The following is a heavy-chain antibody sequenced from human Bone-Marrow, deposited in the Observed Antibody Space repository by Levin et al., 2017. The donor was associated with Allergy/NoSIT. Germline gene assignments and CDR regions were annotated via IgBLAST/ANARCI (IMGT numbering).Heavy chain of an antibody. CDR2: ISSGSGYI. Sequence: GGSLRLSCAASGFVFSTYNMNWVRQAPGKGLEWVSSISSGSGYIYYADSVKGRFTISRDNAKNSLYLQMNSLRAEDTAVYYCARVEMSDGGGQAGSSRCGVDVWGQGTTVTVSS. D-gene: IGHD2-21*01. CDR1: GFVFSTYN. J-gene: IGHJ6*02. V-gene: IGHV3-21*01. CDR3: ARVEMSDGGGQAGSSRCGVDV.